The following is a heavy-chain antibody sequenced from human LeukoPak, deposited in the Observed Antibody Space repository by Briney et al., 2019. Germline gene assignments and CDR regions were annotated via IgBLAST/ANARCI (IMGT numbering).Heavy chain of an antibody. Sequence: GGSLRLSCAASGFNFNSYTMNWVRQAPGKGLQWVANIFASGSPTYYADSVKGRFIISRDNSKNTVYLQMNSLRVEDTAIYYCAKDLRPDGVDNFDHWGQGILVTVSS. CDR1: GFNFNSYT. J-gene: IGHJ4*02. CDR3: AKDLRPDGVDNFDH. D-gene: IGHD2-8*01. CDR2: IFASGSPT. V-gene: IGHV3-23*05.